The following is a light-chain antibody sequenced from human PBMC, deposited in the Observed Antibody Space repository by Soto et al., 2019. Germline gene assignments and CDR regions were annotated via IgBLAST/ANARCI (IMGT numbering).Light chain of an antibody. CDR3: QQYNSYWT. V-gene: IGKV1-5*03. J-gene: IGKJ1*01. CDR2: KAS. Sequence: DIQMTQSPSTLSASVGDRVTITCRASQSISSWLAWYQQKPGKAPKLLIYKASSLESGLPSRFSGSGSGTEFTLTISSLQPDDFVTYYCQQYNSYWTFGQGTKVEIK. CDR1: QSISSW.